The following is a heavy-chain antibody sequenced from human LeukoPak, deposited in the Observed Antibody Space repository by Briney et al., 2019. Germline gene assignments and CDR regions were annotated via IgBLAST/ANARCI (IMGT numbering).Heavy chain of an antibody. CDR2: ISYDGGNK. CDR3: AREIAADRGFDS. J-gene: IGHJ4*02. Sequence: GGSLRLSCAASGFTFSSYAMHWVRQAPGKGLEWVAVISYDGGNKYYADSVKGRFTISRDNSKNTLYLQMNSLRAEDTAVYYCAREIAADRGFDSWXQGTLVTVSS. CDR1: GFTFSSYA. V-gene: IGHV3-30-3*01. D-gene: IGHD6-6*01.